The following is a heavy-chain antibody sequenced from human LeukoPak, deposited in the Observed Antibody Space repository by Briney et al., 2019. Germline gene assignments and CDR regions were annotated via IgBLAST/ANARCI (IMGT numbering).Heavy chain of an antibody. V-gene: IGHV3-48*03. J-gene: IGHJ4*02. CDR3: ARDKRKGIVGSTKSYFDY. CDR1: GFTFSSYE. CDR2: ISSSGSTI. Sequence: GGSLRLSCAVSGFTFSSYEMNWVRQAPGKGLEWVSYISSSGSTIYYADSVRGRFTLSRGNAKNSVSLQMNSLRAEDTAVYYCARDKRKGIVGSTKSYFDYWGQGTLVTVSS. D-gene: IGHD1-26*01.